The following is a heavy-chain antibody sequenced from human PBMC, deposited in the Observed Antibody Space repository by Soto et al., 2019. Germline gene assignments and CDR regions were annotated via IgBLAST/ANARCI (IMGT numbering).Heavy chain of an antibody. J-gene: IGHJ6*02. CDR1: GGSFSGYY. CDR2: INHSGST. V-gene: IGHV4-34*01. Sequence: PSETLSLTCAVYGGSFSGYYWSWIRQPPGKGLEWIGEINHSGSTNYNPSLKSRVTISVDTSKNQFSLKLSSVTAADTAVYYCARGGRVRGVLGYYYGMDVWGQGTTVTVS. CDR3: ARGGRVRGVLGYYYGMDV. D-gene: IGHD3-10*01.